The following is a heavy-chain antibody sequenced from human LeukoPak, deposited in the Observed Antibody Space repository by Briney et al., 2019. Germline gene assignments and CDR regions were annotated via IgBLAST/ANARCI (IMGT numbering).Heavy chain of an antibody. CDR3: ATKQWLAPPPDS. Sequence: PGGSLRLSCAASGFTFSKYWMRWVSQAPGKGLESVSRINTDGTVTTYPDSVKGRFTVSRDNADNTMFLQMNSVRDEDTAVYYCATKQWLAPPPDSWGQGTPVTVSS. CDR1: GFTFSKYW. V-gene: IGHV3-74*01. J-gene: IGHJ4*02. D-gene: IGHD6-19*01. CDR2: INTDGTVT.